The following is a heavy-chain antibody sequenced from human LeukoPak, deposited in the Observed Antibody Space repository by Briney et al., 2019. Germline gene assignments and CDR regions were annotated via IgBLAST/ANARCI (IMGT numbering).Heavy chain of an antibody. V-gene: IGHV4-59*08. D-gene: IGHD6-25*01. CDR2: INYSETT. Sequence: NASETPSLTCTVSNGSINTYFWTWIRQPPGRGLEWIGIINYSETTRYNPSLKSRVTLSVDTSKNLFSLKLDSVTAADTAVYFCARALRSQGAAAGAGYLDSWGQGALVTVSS. CDR3: ARALRSQGAAAGAGYLDS. J-gene: IGHJ4*02. CDR1: NGSINTYF.